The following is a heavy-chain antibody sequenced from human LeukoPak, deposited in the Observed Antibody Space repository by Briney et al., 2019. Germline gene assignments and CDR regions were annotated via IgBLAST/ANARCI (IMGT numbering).Heavy chain of an antibody. Sequence: ASVKVSCKASGYTFTSYYIHWVRQAPGQGLEWMGIINPSGGSTSYAQKFQGRVTMTRDMSTSTVYMALSSLRSEDTAVYYCARESGRGWYSNQRGSWFAPWGQGTLVTVSS. D-gene: IGHD6-19*01. CDR2: INPSGGST. V-gene: IGHV1-46*01. CDR1: GYTFTSYY. CDR3: ARESGRGWYSNQRGSWFAP. J-gene: IGHJ5*02.